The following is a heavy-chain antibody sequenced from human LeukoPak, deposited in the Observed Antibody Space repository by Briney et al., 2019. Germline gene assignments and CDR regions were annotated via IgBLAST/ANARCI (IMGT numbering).Heavy chain of an antibody. V-gene: IGHV3-43D*04. CDR2: ISWDGGST. J-gene: IGHJ6*04. D-gene: IGHD3-10*01. CDR3: AKADDYGSGSYYNVDYYYGMDV. CDR1: GFTFDDYA. Sequence: PGGSLRLSCAASGFTFDDYAMHWVRQAPGKGLEWVSLISWDGGSTYYADSVKGRFTISRDNSKNSLYLQMNSLRAEDTALYYCAKADDYGSGSYYNVDYYYGMDVWGKGTTVTVSS.